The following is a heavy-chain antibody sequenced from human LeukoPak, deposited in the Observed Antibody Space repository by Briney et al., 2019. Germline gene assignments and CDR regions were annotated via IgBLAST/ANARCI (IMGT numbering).Heavy chain of an antibody. V-gene: IGHV3-23*01. CDR2: IDNGGGST. D-gene: IGHD1-7*01. J-gene: IGHJ4*02. CDR1: GFTFSSYA. CDR3: AKDERNWNYNLASQTYD. Sequence: GGSLRLSCAVSGFTFSSYAMSWVRQAPGKGLEWVSAIDNGGGSTNYADSVKGRFTISRDNSKNTLYLQMNNLRAKDTAVYYCAKDERNWNYNLASQTYDWGQGTLVTVSS.